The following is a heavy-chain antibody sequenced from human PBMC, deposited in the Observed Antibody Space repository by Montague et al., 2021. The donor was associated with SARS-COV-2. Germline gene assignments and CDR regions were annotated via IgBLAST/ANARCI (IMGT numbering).Heavy chain of an antibody. J-gene: IGHJ4*02. D-gene: IGHD2-21*01. CDR2: ISTRASSI. Sequence: SLRLSCAASGFTFRNYEMNWIRQTPGRGLEWISYISTRASSIHYADSVEGRFTISRDDAKNFLYLEMHSLRAEDTAVYFCASDHMSPFDYWGQGTLVTVSS. CDR1: GFTFRNYE. V-gene: IGHV3-48*03. CDR3: ASDHMSPFDY.